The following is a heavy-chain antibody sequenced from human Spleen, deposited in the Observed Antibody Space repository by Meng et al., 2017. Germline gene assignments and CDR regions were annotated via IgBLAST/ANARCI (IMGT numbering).Heavy chain of an antibody. CDR3: ARHRSSSWSDY. Sequence: QVPLVQSGAEVKKPGASVKVSCKASGYTFTSYDINWVRQATGQGLEWMGWINTYNGNPTYAQDFTGRFVFSLDTSVSTAYLQISGLKAEDTAVYYCARHRSSSWSDYWGQGTLVTVSS. CDR1: GYTFTSYD. CDR2: INTYNGNP. V-gene: IGHV7-4-1*02. D-gene: IGHD6-13*01. J-gene: IGHJ4*02.